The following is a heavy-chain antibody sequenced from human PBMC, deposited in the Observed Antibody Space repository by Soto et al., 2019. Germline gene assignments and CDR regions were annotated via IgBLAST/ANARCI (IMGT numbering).Heavy chain of an antibody. Sequence: QVQLQESGPGLVKPSETLSLTCTVSGGSISSYYWSWIRQPPGKGLEWIGYIYYSGSTNYNPSLKSRVTISVDTSKNQFSLKLSSVTAADTAVYYCATTVVTEPIYYYYGMDVWGQGTTVTVSS. CDR3: ATTVVTEPIYYYYGMDV. V-gene: IGHV4-59*01. CDR1: GGSISSYY. CDR2: IYYSGST. J-gene: IGHJ6*02. D-gene: IGHD4-17*01.